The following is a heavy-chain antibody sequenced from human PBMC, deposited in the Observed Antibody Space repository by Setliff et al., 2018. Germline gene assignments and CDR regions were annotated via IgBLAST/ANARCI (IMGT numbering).Heavy chain of an antibody. CDR3: ARDTSSDWAAWFDP. CDR1: GGSISTYY. Sequence: TLSLTCTVSGGSISTYYWSWIRRPAGKGLEWIGRVFVSGSTNYNPSLKSRVTTSVDTSKNQFSLKLTSVTAADTAMYYCARDTSSDWAAWFDPWSQGILVTVSS. V-gene: IGHV4-4*07. CDR2: VFVSGST. D-gene: IGHD6-19*01. J-gene: IGHJ5*02.